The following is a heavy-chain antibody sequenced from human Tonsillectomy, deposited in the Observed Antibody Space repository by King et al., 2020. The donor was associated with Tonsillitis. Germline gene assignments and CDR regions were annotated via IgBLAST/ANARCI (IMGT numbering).Heavy chain of an antibody. V-gene: IGHV2-26*01. CDR1: GFSLSNARMG. D-gene: IGHD6-19*01. Sequence: VTLKESGPVLVKPTETLTLTCTVSGFSLSNARMGVSWIRQPPGKALEWLAHIFSNDEKSYSTSLKSRLTISKDTSKSQVVLTMTNMDPVDTATYYCARTRLLGYSSGWAFDYWGQGTLVTVSS. J-gene: IGHJ4*02. CDR2: IFSNDEK. CDR3: ARTRLLGYSSGWAFDY.